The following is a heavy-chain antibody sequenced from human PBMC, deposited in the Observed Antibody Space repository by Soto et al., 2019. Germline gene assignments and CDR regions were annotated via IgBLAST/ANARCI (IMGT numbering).Heavy chain of an antibody. V-gene: IGHV4-4*02. CDR3: ARGELGRGDYVGVCFDY. CDR2: IYHSGST. CDR1: SGSISSLNW. D-gene: IGHD4-17*01. J-gene: IGHJ4*02. Sequence: QVQLQESGPGLVKPSGTLSLTCSVSSGSISSLNWWSWVRQHPGKGLEWIGEIYHSGSTNYNPSLKRRGAIAVDKSKNQFSLKLSSVTAADTAVYYCARGELGRGDYVGVCFDYWGQGTLVTVSS.